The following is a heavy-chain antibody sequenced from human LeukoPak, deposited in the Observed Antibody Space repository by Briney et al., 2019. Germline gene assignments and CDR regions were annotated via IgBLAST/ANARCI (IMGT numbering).Heavy chain of an antibody. CDR2: ISPNSDNI. J-gene: IGHJ4*02. D-gene: IGHD3-10*01. CDR3: AKYGSGSYPSDY. CDR1: GFSFRDRY. V-gene: IGHV3-11*04. Sequence: GGSLRLSCAATGFSFRDRYMSWIRQAPGKGMEWVAYISPNSDNIHYADSVKGRFTISRDNAKNSLFLQVNSLRAEDTAVYYCAKYGSGSYPSDYWGQGTLVTVSS.